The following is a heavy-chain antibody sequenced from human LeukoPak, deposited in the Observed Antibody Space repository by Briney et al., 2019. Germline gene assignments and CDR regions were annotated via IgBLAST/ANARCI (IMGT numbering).Heavy chain of an antibody. V-gene: IGHV4-4*07. CDR1: DGSISSYH. J-gene: IGHJ4*02. Sequence: SETLSLTCTVSDGSISSYHWSWIRQPAGKGLEWIGRIHTSGTTNYNPSLKSQVTMSVDASKNQFSLKVSSVTAADTAVYYCARGRDTVGYGIFDYWGQGTLLTVSS. CDR2: IHTSGTT. CDR3: ARGRDTVGYGIFDY. D-gene: IGHD2-8*02.